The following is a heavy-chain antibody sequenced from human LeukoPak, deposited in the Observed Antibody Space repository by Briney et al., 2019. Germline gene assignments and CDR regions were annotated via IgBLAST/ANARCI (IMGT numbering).Heavy chain of an antibody. J-gene: IGHJ4*02. CDR3: AKRRDGYAATDY. D-gene: IGHD5-24*01. Sequence: GGSLRLSCAASGFTFSSYAMSWVRQAPGKGLEWVSAITGSGGSTYYADSVKGRFTISRDNSKNTLYLQVNSLRAEDTAVYYCAKRRDGYAATDYWGQGTLVTVSS. CDR2: ITGSGGST. CDR1: GFTFSSYA. V-gene: IGHV3-23*01.